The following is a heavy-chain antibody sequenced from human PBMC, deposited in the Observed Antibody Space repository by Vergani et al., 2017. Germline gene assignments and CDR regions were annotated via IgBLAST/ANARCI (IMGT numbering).Heavy chain of an antibody. Sequence: QVQLVQSGAEVKKPGSSVKVSCKASGSTFSSYAISWVRQAPGQGLEWMGGIIPIFGTANYAQKFQGRVTITADESTSTAYMELSSLRSEDTAVYYCARGSRGVVRGVITPDSYYFDYWGQGTLVTVSS. V-gene: IGHV1-69*01. CDR3: ARGSRGVVRGVITPDSYYFDY. CDR1: GSTFSSYA. D-gene: IGHD3-10*01. J-gene: IGHJ4*02. CDR2: IIPIFGTA.